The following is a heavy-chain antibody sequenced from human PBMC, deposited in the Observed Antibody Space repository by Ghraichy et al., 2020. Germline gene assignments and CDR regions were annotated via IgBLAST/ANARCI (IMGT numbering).Heavy chain of an antibody. CDR2: ISYDGRNK. CDR3: AKDPRESGSHYSYGMDV. Sequence: GGSLRLSCAVSGFTFNYYGMHWVRQAPGKGLEWVAVISYDGRNKYYGDSVKGRFTISRDKSKNTLYLQMNSLRAEDTAVYYCAKDPRESGSHYSYGMDVWGQGTTVTVSS. D-gene: IGHD3-10*01. J-gene: IGHJ6*02. V-gene: IGHV3-30*18. CDR1: GFTFNYYG.